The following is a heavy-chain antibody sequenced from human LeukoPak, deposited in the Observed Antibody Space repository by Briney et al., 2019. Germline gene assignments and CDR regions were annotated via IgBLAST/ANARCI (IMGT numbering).Heavy chain of an antibody. Sequence: GESLRLSCAASGFTFNTYAMHWVRQAPGKGLEWVALISYAGNNKFYRDSVKGRFSVSRDNSKSTLQMDNLRLEDTAVYCARAGSAGLYYYYMDVWGKGTMVTVSS. CDR2: ISYAGNNK. V-gene: IGHV3-30-3*01. J-gene: IGHJ6*03. CDR1: GFTFNTYA. CDR3: ARAGSAGLYYYYMDV. D-gene: IGHD6-25*01.